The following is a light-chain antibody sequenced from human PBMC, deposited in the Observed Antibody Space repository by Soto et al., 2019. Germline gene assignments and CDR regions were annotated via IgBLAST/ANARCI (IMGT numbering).Light chain of an antibody. J-gene: IGKJ1*01. Sequence: EIVLTQSPATLSLSPGERATLSCRASQSVSSYLAWYQQKPGQAPRLLIYDASNRATGIPARFSGSASRTDFTLTISSLEPEDFAVYYCQQRSNWPPWTFGQGTKVEIK. CDR2: DAS. CDR3: QQRSNWPPWT. CDR1: QSVSSY. V-gene: IGKV3-11*01.